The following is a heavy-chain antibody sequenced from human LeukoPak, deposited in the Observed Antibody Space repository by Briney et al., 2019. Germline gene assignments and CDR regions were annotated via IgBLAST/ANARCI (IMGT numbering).Heavy chain of an antibody. Sequence: GGSLRLSCAASGFTFDDYAMHWVRHAPGKGLEWVSLISGDGGSTYYADSVKGRFTISRDNSKNSLYLQMNSLRTEDTALYYCAKDGKWELLLSYYYYYGMDVWGQGTTVTVSS. CDR1: GFTFDDYA. D-gene: IGHD1-26*01. J-gene: IGHJ6*02. V-gene: IGHV3-43*02. CDR2: ISGDGGST. CDR3: AKDGKWELLLSYYYYYGMDV.